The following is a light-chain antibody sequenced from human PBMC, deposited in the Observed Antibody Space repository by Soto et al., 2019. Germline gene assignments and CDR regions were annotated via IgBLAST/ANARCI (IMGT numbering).Light chain of an antibody. CDR3: QQHDSYPVT. Sequence: DIQLTQSPSFLSASVGDRVTITCRASQGISSYLAWYQQKPGKAPNLLIYTASTLQSGVPSRFSGSGSGTEFTLTISSLQPEEFATYDCQQHDSYPVTFGGGTKVEMK. CDR1: QGISSY. V-gene: IGKV1-9*01. J-gene: IGKJ4*01. CDR2: TAS.